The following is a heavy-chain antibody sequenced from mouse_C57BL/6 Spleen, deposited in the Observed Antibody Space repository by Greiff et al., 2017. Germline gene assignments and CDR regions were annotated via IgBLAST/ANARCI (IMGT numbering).Heavy chain of an antibody. CDR2: LWRGGST. CDR1: GFSLTSYG. J-gene: IGHJ2*01. CDR3: AKIGVRRGYYFDY. V-gene: IGHV2-5*01. D-gene: IGHD2-14*01. Sequence: VQLQESGPGLVQPSQSLSITCTVSGFSLTSYGVHWVRQSPGKGLEWLGVLWRGGSTDYNAAFMSRLSITKDNSKSQVFFKMNSLQADDTAIYYCAKIGVRRGYYFDYWGQGTTLTVSS.